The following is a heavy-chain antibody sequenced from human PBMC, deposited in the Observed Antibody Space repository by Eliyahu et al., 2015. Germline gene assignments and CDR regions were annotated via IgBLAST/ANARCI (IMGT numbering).Heavy chain of an antibody. CDR1: GFTXGTXW. Sequence: EVQMVESGGGLVQPGGSLRLSCAASGFTXGTXWXXWXRQAPGKGLEWVANIKXDGGEKFYVDSVKGRFTISRDNAKNSLYLQMNSLRAEDTAVYYCARAALYCSGGGCYGGKPYYFDDWGQGTLVTVSS. CDR2: IKXDGGEK. D-gene: IGHD2-15*01. CDR3: ARAALYCSGGGCYGGKPYYFDD. V-gene: IGHV3-7*01. J-gene: IGHJ4*02.